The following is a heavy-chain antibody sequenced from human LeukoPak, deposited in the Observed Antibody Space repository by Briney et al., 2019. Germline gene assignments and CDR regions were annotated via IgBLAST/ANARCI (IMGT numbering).Heavy chain of an antibody. CDR3: AREESGYCSSTSCYRLDV. V-gene: IGHV3-66*01. J-gene: IGHJ6*02. Sequence: GGSLRLSCAASGFTVSSNYMSWVRQAPGKGLEWVSVIYSGGSTYYADSVKGRFTISRDNSKNTLYLQMNSLRAEDTAVYYRAREESGYCSSTSCYRLDVWGQGTTVTVSS. CDR1: GFTVSSNY. CDR2: IYSGGST. D-gene: IGHD2-2*01.